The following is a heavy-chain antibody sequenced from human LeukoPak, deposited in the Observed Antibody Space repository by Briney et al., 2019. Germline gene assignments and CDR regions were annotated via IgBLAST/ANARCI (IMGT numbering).Heavy chain of an antibody. D-gene: IGHD3-10*01. Sequence: SVKVSCKASGGTFSSYAISWVRQAPGQGLEWMGRIIPILGIANYAQKFQGRVTMTTDTSTSTAYMELRSLRSDDTAVYYCARDWVGYYGSGSGGDWFDPWGQGTLVTVSS. CDR1: GGTFSSYA. J-gene: IGHJ5*02. V-gene: IGHV1-69*04. CDR3: ARDWVGYYGSGSGGDWFDP. CDR2: IIPILGIA.